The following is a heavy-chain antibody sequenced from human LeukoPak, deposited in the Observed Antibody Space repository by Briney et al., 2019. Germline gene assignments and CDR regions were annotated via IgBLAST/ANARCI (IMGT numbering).Heavy chain of an antibody. CDR2: IYYSGST. CDR1: GGSISTYY. D-gene: IGHD3-10*01. J-gene: IGHJ4*02. Sequence: PSETLSLTCIVSGGSISTYYWSWIRQPPGKGLEWIGYIYYSGSTNYNPSLKSRVTISVDTSKNQFSLKLSSVTAADTAVYYCARVEKGYYYGSGSPASPYYFDYWGQGTLVTVSS. V-gene: IGHV4-59*01. CDR3: ARVEKGYYYGSGSPASPYYFDY.